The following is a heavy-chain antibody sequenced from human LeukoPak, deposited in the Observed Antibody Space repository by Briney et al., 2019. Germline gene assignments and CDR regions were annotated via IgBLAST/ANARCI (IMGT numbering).Heavy chain of an antibody. J-gene: IGHJ6*02. CDR3: AKDRGYCSGGGCYSYYYYGMDV. V-gene: IGHV3-30*18. CDR1: GFTLSSYG. Sequence: GRSLRLSCAASGFTLSSYGMHWVRQAAGKGLEWVAVISFDGSNKYYADSVKGRFTISRDNSNNTLYLQMNSLRAEDTALYYCAKDRGYCSGGGCYSYYYYGMDVWGQGTTVTVSS. D-gene: IGHD2-15*01. CDR2: ISFDGSNK.